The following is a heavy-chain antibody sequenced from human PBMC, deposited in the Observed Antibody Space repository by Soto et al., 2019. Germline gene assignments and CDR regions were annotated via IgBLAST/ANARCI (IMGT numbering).Heavy chain of an antibody. CDR1: GGTFSSYA. CDR3: ARDQLAAAGRGWFDP. J-gene: IGHJ5*02. Sequence: QVQLVQSGAEVKKPGSSVKVSCKASGGTFSSYAISWVRQAPGQGLEWMGGIIPIFGTANYAQKFQGRVTITADESPRTAYMERSSLRSEDTAVYYCARDQLAAAGRGWFDPWGQGTLVTVSS. CDR2: IIPIFGTA. V-gene: IGHV1-69*01. D-gene: IGHD6-13*01.